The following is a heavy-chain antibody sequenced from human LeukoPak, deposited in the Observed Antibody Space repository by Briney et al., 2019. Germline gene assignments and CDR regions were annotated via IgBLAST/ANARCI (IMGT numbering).Heavy chain of an antibody. CDR3: AKGSHSSGWYEWGAFDI. V-gene: IGHV3-23*01. J-gene: IGHJ3*02. Sequence: PGGSLRLSCAASGFTFSSYSMNWVRQAPGKGLEWVSAISGSGGSTYYADSVKGRFTISRDNSKNTLYLQMNSLRAEDTAVYYCAKGSHSSGWYEWGAFDIWGQGTMVTVSS. CDR1: GFTFSSYS. D-gene: IGHD6-19*01. CDR2: ISGSGGST.